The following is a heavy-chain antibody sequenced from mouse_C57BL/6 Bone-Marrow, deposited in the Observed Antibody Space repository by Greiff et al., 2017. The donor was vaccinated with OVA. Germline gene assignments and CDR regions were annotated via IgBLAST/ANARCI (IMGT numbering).Heavy chain of an antibody. D-gene: IGHD2-3*01. CDR2: INPNYGTT. CDR3: ARGGLYDGYYYWYFDV. CDR1: GYSFTDYN. V-gene: IGHV1-39*01. Sequence: VQLQQSGPELVKPGASVKISCKASGYSFTDYNMNWVKQSNGKSLEWIGVINPNYGTTSYNQKFKGKATLTVDQSSNTAYMQLNSLTSEDSAVYYGARGGLYDGYYYWYFDVWGTGTTVTVSS. J-gene: IGHJ1*03.